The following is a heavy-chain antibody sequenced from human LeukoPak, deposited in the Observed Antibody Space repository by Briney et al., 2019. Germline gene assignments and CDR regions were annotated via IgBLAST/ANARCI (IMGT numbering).Heavy chain of an antibody. V-gene: IGHV3-43*02. CDR3: AKDQKSIAATGYDY. CDR2: ISGDGGST. D-gene: IGHD6-13*01. Sequence: GGSLRLSCAASGFTFDDYAMHWVRQAPGKGLEWVSLISGDGGSTYYADSVKGRFTISRDNSKNTLFLQMNSLRADDTAVYFCAKDQKSIAATGYDYWGQGTLVTVSS. CDR1: GFTFDDYA. J-gene: IGHJ4*02.